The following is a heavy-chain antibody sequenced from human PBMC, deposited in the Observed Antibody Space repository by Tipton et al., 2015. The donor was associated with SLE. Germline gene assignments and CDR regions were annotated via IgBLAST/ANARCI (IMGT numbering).Heavy chain of an antibody. CDR3: ARGDRLYGMDV. J-gene: IGHJ6*02. CDR2: IYHSGST. V-gene: IGHV4-59*11. CDR1: GGSISSHY. Sequence: TLSLTCTVSGGSISSHYWGWIRQPPGKGLEWIGSIYHSGSTYYNPSLKSRVTISVDTSKNQFSLKLSSVTAADTAVYYCARGDRLYGMDVWGQGTTVTVSS.